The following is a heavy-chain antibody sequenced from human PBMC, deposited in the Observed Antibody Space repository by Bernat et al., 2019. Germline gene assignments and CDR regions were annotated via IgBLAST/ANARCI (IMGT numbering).Heavy chain of an antibody. D-gene: IGHD6-13*01. CDR3: AKGLAAAGQRGYFDY. Sequence: QVQLVESGGGMVQPGRSLRLSCEASGFTFSSYGMHWVRQAPGKGLEWVAVISYDENNKYYGDSVKGRFTISRDNSKNTLYLQMNSLRGEDTAVYYCAKGLAAAGQRGYFDYWGQGTLVTVSS. J-gene: IGHJ4*02. CDR2: ISYDENNK. V-gene: IGHV3-30*18. CDR1: GFTFSSYG.